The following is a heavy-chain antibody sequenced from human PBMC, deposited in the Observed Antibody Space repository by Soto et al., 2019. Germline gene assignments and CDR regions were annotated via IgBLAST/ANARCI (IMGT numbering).Heavy chain of an antibody. CDR2: IYPGDSDT. V-gene: IGHV5-51*01. CDR3: ARQGSNYYCSGGSCYRDYYYYGMDV. CDR1: GYSFTSYW. D-gene: IGHD2-15*01. Sequence: GESLKISCKGSGYSFTSYWIGWVRQMPGKGLEWMGIIYPGDSDTRYSPSFQGQVTISADKSISTAYLQWSSLKASDTAMYYCARQGSNYYCSGGSCYRDYYYYGMDVWGQGTTVTVSS. J-gene: IGHJ6*02.